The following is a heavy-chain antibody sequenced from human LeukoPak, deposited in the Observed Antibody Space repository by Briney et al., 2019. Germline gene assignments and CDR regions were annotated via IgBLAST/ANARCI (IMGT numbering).Heavy chain of an antibody. D-gene: IGHD4-17*01. J-gene: IGHJ4*02. CDR2: IDWDDDK. V-gene: IGHV2-70*11. Sequence: SGPALVKPTQTLRLTCTVSGFSLSTSGMCVSWIRQPPGKALEWLARIDWDDDKYYSTSLKTRLTISKDTTKNQVVLTMTNMDPVDTATYYCARQRMTTVTTLPFDSWGQGILVTVSS. CDR1: GFSLSTSGMC. CDR3: ARQRMTTVTTLPFDS.